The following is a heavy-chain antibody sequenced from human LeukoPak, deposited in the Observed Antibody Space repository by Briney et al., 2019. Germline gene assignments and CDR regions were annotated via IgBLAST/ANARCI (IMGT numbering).Heavy chain of an antibody. CDR2: ISPSGDIT. J-gene: IGHJ6*03. CDR1: GFTFSNHG. CDR3: ARSQDGSGSYFYYFYIDV. D-gene: IGHD3-10*01. V-gene: IGHV3-23*01. Sequence: GGSLRLSCAASGFTFSNHGMDWVRQAPGKGLEWVSGISPSGDITYYADSVKGRFTVSRDNSKNILYLQMNSLRAEDTAVYYCARSQDGSGSYFYYFYIDVWGKGTTV.